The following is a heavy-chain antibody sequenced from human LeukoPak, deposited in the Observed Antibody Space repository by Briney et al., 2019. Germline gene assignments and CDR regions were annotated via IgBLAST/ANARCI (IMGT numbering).Heavy chain of an antibody. CDR2: IRSKANSYAT. J-gene: IGHJ4*02. D-gene: IGHD3-3*01. CDR3: TRASEARTIFGVVMNDY. V-gene: IGHV3-73*01. CDR1: GFTVSSTY. Sequence: GGSLRLSCAASGFTVSSTYMSWVRQASGKGLEWVGRIRSKANSYATAYAASVKGRFTISRDDSKNTAYLQMNSLKTEDTAVYYCTRASEARTIFGVVMNDYWGQGTLVTVSS.